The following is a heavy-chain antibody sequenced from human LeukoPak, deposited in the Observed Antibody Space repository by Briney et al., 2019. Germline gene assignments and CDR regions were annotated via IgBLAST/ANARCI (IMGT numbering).Heavy chain of an antibody. CDR3: ARQVTTVTTGAFDI. Sequence: PETLSLTCAVYGGSFSGYHWSWIRQPPGKGLEWIGEINHSGSTNYNPSLKSRVTISVDTSKNQFSLKLSSVTAADTAVYYCARQVTTVTTGAFDIWGQGTMVTVSS. CDR2: INHSGST. J-gene: IGHJ3*02. CDR1: GGSFSGYH. V-gene: IGHV4-34*01. D-gene: IGHD4-17*01.